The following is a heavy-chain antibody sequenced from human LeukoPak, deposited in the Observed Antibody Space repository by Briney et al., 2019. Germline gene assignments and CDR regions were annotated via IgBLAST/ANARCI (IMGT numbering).Heavy chain of an antibody. V-gene: IGHV3-9*01. CDR2: IGWNSGSI. Sequence: GGSLRLSCAASGFTFDDYAMHWVRQAPGKGLEWVSGIGWNSGSIGYADSVKGRFTISRDNAKNSLYLQMNSLRAEDTALYYCAKGEAANYYDSSGYSQGYWGQGILVTVSS. CDR1: GFTFDDYA. CDR3: AKGEAANYYDSSGYSQGY. D-gene: IGHD3-22*01. J-gene: IGHJ4*02.